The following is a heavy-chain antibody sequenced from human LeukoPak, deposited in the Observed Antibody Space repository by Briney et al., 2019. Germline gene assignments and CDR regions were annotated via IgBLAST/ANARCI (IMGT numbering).Heavy chain of an antibody. V-gene: IGHV4-59*01. D-gene: IGHD4-11*01. J-gene: IGHJ5*02. CDR2: IYYSGST. CDR3: ARGDYSNYPDWFDP. CDR1: GGSISGYY. Sequence: SETLSLTCTVSGGSISGYYWSWIRQPPGKGLEWIGYIYYSGSTNYNPSLKSRVTMSVDTSKNQFSLKLSSVTAADTAVYYCARGDYSNYPDWFDPWGQGTLVTVSS.